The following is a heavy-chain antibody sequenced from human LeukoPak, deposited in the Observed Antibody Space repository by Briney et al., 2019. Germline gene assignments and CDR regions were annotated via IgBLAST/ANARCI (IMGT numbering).Heavy chain of an antibody. CDR3: ARVSRFYYDSSGDFDY. CDR2: ITPNSGAT. J-gene: IGHJ4*02. D-gene: IGHD3-22*01. CDR1: GYTFTDYY. Sequence: ASVKVSCKASGYTFTDYYMHWVRQAPGQGLEWMGWITPNSGATKYAQQFRGRVSMTRDTSINTAYMELSRLRSDDTAIYYCARVSRFYYDSSGDFDYWGQGTLVPVSS. V-gene: IGHV1-2*02.